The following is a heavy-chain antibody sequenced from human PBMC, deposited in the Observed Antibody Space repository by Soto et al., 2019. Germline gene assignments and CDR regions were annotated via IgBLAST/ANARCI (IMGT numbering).Heavy chain of an antibody. D-gene: IGHD3-16*02. Sequence: TGGSLRLSCAASGFTFSSYSMNWVRQAPGKGLEWVSSISSSSSYIYYADSVKGRFTISRDNAKNSLYLQMNSLRAEDTAVYYCARGAADYVWGSYRDDSGLSFRPSYYYYYGMGVWGQGTTVTVSS. J-gene: IGHJ6*02. V-gene: IGHV3-21*01. CDR2: ISSSSSYI. CDR1: GFTFSSYS. CDR3: ARGAADYVWGSYRDDSGLSFRPSYYYYYGMGV.